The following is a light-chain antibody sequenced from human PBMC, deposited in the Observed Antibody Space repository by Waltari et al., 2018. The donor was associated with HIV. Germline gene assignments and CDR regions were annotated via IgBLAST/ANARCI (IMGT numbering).Light chain of an antibody. Sequence: DIVMTQSPDSLAVSLGERATINCQSSKSVLYSSNNKNYLAWYQQKPGQPPKLLIYWASTRESGVPDRFSGSGSGTDFTLTISSLQAEDVAVYYCQQYYSTPPTFGQGTKLEIK. CDR1: KSVLYSSNNKNY. CDR2: WAS. J-gene: IGKJ2*01. V-gene: IGKV4-1*01. CDR3: QQYYSTPPT.